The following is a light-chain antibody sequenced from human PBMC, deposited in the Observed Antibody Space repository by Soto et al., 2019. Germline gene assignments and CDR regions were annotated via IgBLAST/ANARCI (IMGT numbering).Light chain of an antibody. J-gene: IGKJ4*01. Sequence: DIQMTQSPSSLSASVGDRVTITCQASQDSSNYLNWYQQKPGKAPKLLIYDASNLETAVPSRFSGSGSGPDFTFTISSLQPEDLATYYCQQYDNLPLTFGGGTKVDIK. CDR1: QDSSNY. CDR2: DAS. CDR3: QQYDNLPLT. V-gene: IGKV1-33*01.